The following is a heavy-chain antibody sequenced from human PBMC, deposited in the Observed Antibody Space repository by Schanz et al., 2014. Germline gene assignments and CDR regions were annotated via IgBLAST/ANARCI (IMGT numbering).Heavy chain of an antibody. CDR2: MHHSEGR. D-gene: IGHD2-15*01. J-gene: IGHJ4*02. CDR3: VRNGDCRGGIRCDKGYFDS. Sequence: QVQLQESGPGLVKPSGTLSLTCTVSGASISSVYWWSWVRQSPGTGLEWIGEMHHSEGRNYNPSLKSRVTPFMDEPKNQFFSEINSVAAADTAVYYCVRNGDCRGGIRCDKGYFDSWGQGILVTVSS. V-gene: IGHV4-4*02. CDR1: GASISSVYW.